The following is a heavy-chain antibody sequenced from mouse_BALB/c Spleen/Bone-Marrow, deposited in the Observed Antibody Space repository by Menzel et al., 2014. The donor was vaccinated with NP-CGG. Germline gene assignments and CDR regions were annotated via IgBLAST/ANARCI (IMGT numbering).Heavy chain of an antibody. Sequence: EVMLVESGGGLVKLGGSLKLSCAASGFTLSSYYMSWVRQTPEKRLELVAAINSNGDNTYYPDTVKGRFTISRDNAKNTLYLQMSSLKSEDTALYYCARRGISTSEGVGAMDYWGQGTSVTVSS. V-gene: IGHV5-6-2*01. CDR1: GFTLSSYY. CDR3: ARRGISTSEGVGAMDY. CDR2: INSNGDNT. J-gene: IGHJ4*01. D-gene: IGHD1-1*01.